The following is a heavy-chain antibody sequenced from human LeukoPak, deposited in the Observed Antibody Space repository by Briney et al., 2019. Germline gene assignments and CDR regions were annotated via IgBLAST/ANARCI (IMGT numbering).Heavy chain of an antibody. V-gene: IGHV1-18*01. CDR3: ARVGTSGVHYYDFWSGYPACFDY. Sequence: GASVKVSCKASGGTFSSYAISWVRQAPGQGLEWMGWISAYNGNTNYAQKLQGRVTMTTDTSTSTAYMELRSLRSDDTAVYYCARVGTSGVHYYDFWSGYPACFDYWGQGTLVTVSS. D-gene: IGHD3-3*01. CDR2: ISAYNGNT. CDR1: GGTFSSYA. J-gene: IGHJ4*02.